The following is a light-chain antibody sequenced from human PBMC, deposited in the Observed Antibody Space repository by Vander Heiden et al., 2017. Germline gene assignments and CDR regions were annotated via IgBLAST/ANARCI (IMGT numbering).Light chain of an antibody. CDR3: QQYYGTPKT. J-gene: IGKJ1*01. CDR2: WAS. CDR1: QSVLYNY. Sequence: IVMTQSPESVAASSGEGAIINCKHSQSVLYNYLAWYQQKPGQPPKLVIYWASTRESGVPDRFSGSGSGTDFTLTISSLQAEDVAVYYCQQYYGTPKTFGQGTKVEIK. V-gene: IGKV4-1*01.